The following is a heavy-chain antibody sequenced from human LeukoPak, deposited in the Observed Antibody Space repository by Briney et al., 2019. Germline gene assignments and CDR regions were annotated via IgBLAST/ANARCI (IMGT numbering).Heavy chain of an antibody. CDR1: GGFISRYY. CDR3: ARTKPLDPFVS. CDR2: IYYSGNT. J-gene: IGHJ3*01. Sequence: SEALSLTCTVSGGFISRYYWSWIRQPPGKGLEWIGYIYYSGNTYYNPSLKSRVTISVDTSKNQFSLKVNSVTAADTAVYYCARTKPLDPFVSWGPGTLVTVSS. V-gene: IGHV4-59*01.